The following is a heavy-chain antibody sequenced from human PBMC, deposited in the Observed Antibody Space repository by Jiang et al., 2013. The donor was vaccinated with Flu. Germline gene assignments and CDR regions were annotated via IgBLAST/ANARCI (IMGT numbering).Heavy chain of an antibody. J-gene: IGHJ6*02. CDR3: ARELCSGGSCYRDYYYYGMDV. D-gene: IGHD2-15*01. CDR2: INTNTGNP. V-gene: IGHV7-4-1*01. Sequence: RQAPGQGIEWMGWINTNTGNPTYAQGFTGRFVFSLDTSVSTAYLQICSLKAEDTAVYYCARELCSGGSCYRDYYYYGMDVWGQGTTVTVSS.